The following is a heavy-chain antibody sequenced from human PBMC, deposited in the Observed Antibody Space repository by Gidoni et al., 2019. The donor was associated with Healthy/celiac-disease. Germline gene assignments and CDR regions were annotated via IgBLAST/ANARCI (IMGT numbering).Heavy chain of an antibody. CDR1: GFTFSSYG. V-gene: IGHV3-30*18. CDR2: ISYDGSNK. D-gene: IGHD6-13*01. Sequence: QVQLVESGGGVVQPGRSLRLSCAASGFTFSSYGMHWVRQAPGKGLEWVAVISYDGSNKYYADSVKGRFTISRDNSKNTLYLQMNSLRAEDTAVYYCAKAPIAAAHDAFDIWGQGTMVTVSS. J-gene: IGHJ3*02. CDR3: AKAPIAAAHDAFDI.